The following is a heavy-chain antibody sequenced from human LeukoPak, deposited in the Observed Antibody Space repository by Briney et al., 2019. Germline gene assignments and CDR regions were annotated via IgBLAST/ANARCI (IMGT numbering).Heavy chain of an antibody. Sequence: PGGSLRLSCAASGFTFSSYWMHWVRQAPGKGLVWVSHINSDASSTSYADSVKGRFTISRDNAKNTLYLQMNCLRAEDTAMYYCARVGYYFGSGSLIQYYFDYWGQGTLVTVSS. D-gene: IGHD3-10*01. CDR1: GFTFSSYW. J-gene: IGHJ4*02. CDR2: INSDASST. CDR3: ARVGYYFGSGSLIQYYFDY. V-gene: IGHV3-74*01.